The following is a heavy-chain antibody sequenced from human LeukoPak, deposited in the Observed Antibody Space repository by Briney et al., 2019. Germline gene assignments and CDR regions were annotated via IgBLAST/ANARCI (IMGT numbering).Heavy chain of an antibody. CDR1: GGSISSYY. CDR3: ARRLGRKFGERFYYYHYMDV. Sequence: SETLSLTCTVSGGSISSYYWSWIRQPAGKGLEWIGRIYTSGSTNYNPSLKSRVTMSVDTSKNQFSLKLSSVTAADTAVYYCARRLGRKFGERFYYYHYMDVWGKGTTVTISS. D-gene: IGHD3-10*01. CDR2: IYTSGST. V-gene: IGHV4-4*07. J-gene: IGHJ6*03.